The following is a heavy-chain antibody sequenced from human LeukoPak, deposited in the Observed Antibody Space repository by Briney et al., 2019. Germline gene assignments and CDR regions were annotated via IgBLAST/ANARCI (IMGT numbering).Heavy chain of an antibody. J-gene: IGHJ4*02. D-gene: IGHD6-19*01. Sequence: RGSRRLSCAASGFTFSSHEMNWVRQAPGKGLEWVSYITSSGSIIYYADSVKGRFTISRDNAKNSLFLQMNSLRAEDTAVYYCARSGLPGIAVAADFDYWGQGTLVTVSS. CDR3: ARSGLPGIAVAADFDY. CDR1: GFTFSSHE. V-gene: IGHV3-48*03. CDR2: ITSSGSII.